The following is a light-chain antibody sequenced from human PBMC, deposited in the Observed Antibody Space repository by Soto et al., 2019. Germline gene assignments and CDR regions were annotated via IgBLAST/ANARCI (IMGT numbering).Light chain of an antibody. CDR1: SGHGNYV. Sequence: QLVLTQSPSASASLGASVKLTCTLSSGHGNYVIAWHQQQPEKGPRYLMKVKSDGSHSKGDGIPDRFSGSSSGAERYLAISSLQSEDEADYYFQSWDTCIVLCGGGTK. CDR2: VKSDGSH. V-gene: IGLV4-69*01. J-gene: IGLJ2*01. CDR3: QSWDTCIVL.